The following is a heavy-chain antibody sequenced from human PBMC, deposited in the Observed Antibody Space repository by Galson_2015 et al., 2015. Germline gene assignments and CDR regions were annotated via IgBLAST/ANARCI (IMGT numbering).Heavy chain of an antibody. J-gene: IGHJ3*02. Sequence: SLRLSCAASGFTFSSYSMNWVRQAPGKGLEWVSSISSSSSYIYYADSVKGRFTISRDNAKNSLYLQMNSLRAEDTAVYYCAIIAVAGKGHDAFDIWGQGTMVTVSS. CDR1: GFTFSSYS. CDR3: AIIAVAGKGHDAFDI. D-gene: IGHD6-19*01. CDR2: ISSSSSYI. V-gene: IGHV3-21*01.